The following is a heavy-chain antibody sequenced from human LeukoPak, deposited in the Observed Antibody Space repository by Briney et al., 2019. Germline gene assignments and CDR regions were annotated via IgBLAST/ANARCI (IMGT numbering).Heavy chain of an antibody. CDR1: GGSFSGYY. D-gene: IGHD2-15*01. V-gene: IGHV4-34*01. CDR2: INHSGST. CDR3: ATHPYCSGGSCYSGSWFDP. Sequence: KPSETLSLTCAVYGGSFSGYYWSWIRQPPGKGLEWVGDINHSGSTNYNPSLKSRVTISVDTSKNQFSLKLSSVTAADTAVYYCATHPYCSGGSCYSGSWFDPWGQGTLVTVSS. J-gene: IGHJ5*02.